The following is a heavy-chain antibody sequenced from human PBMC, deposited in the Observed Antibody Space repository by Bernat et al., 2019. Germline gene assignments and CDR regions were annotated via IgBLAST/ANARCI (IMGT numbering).Heavy chain of an antibody. D-gene: IGHD3-16*01. CDR1: GFTFSSYA. V-gene: IGHV3-30*01. CDR2: ISYDGSKK. J-gene: IGHJ4*02. Sequence: QVQLVESGGGVVQPGRSLRLSCAASGFTFSSYAMHWVRQAPGKGLDWVAVISYDGSKKYYADSVRGRFTISRDHSKNTLYLQMNSLRAEDTAVYYCARGEVWGTTTIPPGDCWGQGTLVTVSS. CDR3: ARGEVWGTTTIPPGDC.